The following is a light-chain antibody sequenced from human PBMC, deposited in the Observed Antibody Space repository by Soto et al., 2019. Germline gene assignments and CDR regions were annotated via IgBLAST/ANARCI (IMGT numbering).Light chain of an antibody. V-gene: IGLV2-11*01. CDR1: SSDVGYYNY. J-gene: IGLJ1*01. CDR3: CSYAGSPRYV. Sequence: QSALTQPRSVSGSPGQSVTISCTGTSSDVGYYNYVSWYQQHPGKAPKVMIYDVSERPSGVPDRFSGSKSGNTASLTISGLQAEDEADYYCCSYAGSPRYVFGTGTKLTDL. CDR2: DVS.